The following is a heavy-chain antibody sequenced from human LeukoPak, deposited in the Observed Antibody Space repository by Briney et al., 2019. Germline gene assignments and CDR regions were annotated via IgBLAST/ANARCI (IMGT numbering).Heavy chain of an antibody. V-gene: IGHV4-34*01. CDR1: GGSFSGYY. D-gene: IGHD3-22*01. CDR2: INHSGNT. Sequence: PSETLSLTCAVYGGSFSGYYWSWIRQPPGKGLEWIGEINHSGNTNYNPSLKSRVTISVDTSKNQFSLKLSSVTAADTAVYYCARRPRFDYDSSGYRNWFDLWGQGTLVTVSS. J-gene: IGHJ5*02. CDR3: ARRPRFDYDSSGYRNWFDL.